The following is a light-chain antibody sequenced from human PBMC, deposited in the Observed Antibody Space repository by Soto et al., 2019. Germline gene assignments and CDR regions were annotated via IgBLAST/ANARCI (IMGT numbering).Light chain of an antibody. CDR3: QQYGTSHHT. CDR2: GAS. V-gene: IGKV3-20*01. CDR1: QSVNSNY. J-gene: IGKJ2*01. Sequence: EIVLTQSPGTLSLSPGERATLSCRASQSVNSNYLAWYQQKPGQVPRPLIYGASIRAAGVPDRLSGSGSGPDFTLTVSRLEPEYYAVYYCQQYGTSHHTFGQGPKLEIK.